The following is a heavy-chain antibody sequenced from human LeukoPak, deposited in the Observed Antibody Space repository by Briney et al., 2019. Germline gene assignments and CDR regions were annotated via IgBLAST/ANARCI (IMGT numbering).Heavy chain of an antibody. CDR3: ARGFRGASFDY. D-gene: IGHD1-26*01. Sequence: PSETLSLTCTVSGGSINSYYWSWIRQPPGKGLEWIGYIYYSGSTSYNSSLKSRVTISEDTSKKQFSLKVSSVTAADTAVYYCARGFRGASFDYWGQGTLVTVSS. J-gene: IGHJ4*02. V-gene: IGHV4-59*01. CDR1: GGSINSYY. CDR2: IYYSGST.